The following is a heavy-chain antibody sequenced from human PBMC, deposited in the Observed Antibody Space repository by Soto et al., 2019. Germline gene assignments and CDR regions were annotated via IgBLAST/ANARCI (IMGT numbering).Heavy chain of an antibody. CDR1: GFTFSSYG. V-gene: IGHV3-33*01. J-gene: IGHJ3*02. CDR3: ARGPSEQQLPMGAFDI. CDR2: IWYDGSNK. Sequence: GSLRLSCAASGFTFSSYGMHWVRQAPGKGLEWVAVIWYDGSNKYYADSVKGRFTISRDNSKNTLYLQMNSLRAEDTAVYYCARGPSEQQLPMGAFDIWGQGTMVTVSS. D-gene: IGHD6-13*01.